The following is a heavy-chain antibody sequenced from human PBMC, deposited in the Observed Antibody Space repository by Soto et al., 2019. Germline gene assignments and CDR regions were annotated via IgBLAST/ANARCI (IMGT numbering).Heavy chain of an antibody. CDR2: IGLYIHNT. CDR1: GYIFTSYG. V-gene: IGHV1-18*04. CDR3: ARGAFVYGSYWDYTTPFDY. Sequence: ASVKVSCKASGYIFTSYGINWVRQAPGQGLEWMGWIGLYIHNTNHAQKFQGRVTITADTSTTTVYMELRSLTSDDTAVYYCARGAFVYGSYWDYTTPFDYWGQGNLLAVSS. J-gene: IGHJ4*02. D-gene: IGHD3-10*01.